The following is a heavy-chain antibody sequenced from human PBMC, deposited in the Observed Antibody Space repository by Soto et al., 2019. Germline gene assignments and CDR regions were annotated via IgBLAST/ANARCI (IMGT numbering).Heavy chain of an antibody. CDR3: ARGNHRWLQLWYFDL. CDR1: GGTFSSYT. J-gene: IGHJ2*01. V-gene: IGHV1-69*12. Sequence: QVQLVQSGAEVKKPGSSVTVSCKASGGTFSSYTISWVRQAPGQGLEWMGGIIPIFGTANYAEKFQCRVTITGDESTSTAYMELSSLRSEDTAVYYCARGNHRWLQLWYFDLWGRGTLVTVSS. D-gene: IGHD5-12*01. CDR2: IIPIFGTA.